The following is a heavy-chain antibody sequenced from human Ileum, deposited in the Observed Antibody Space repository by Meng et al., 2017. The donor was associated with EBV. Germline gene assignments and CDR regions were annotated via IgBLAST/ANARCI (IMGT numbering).Heavy chain of an antibody. V-gene: IGHV4-30-4*01. Sequence: QVQLQESGPGLVQPSQTLSLTCAVSGVSISSGYFHWSWIRQPPGKGLEWIGHSGSTSYNPSLRSRVTISVDTSKNQFSLKVDSATAGDTAVYYCVSYAVGAGGIGYWGQGILVTVSS. CDR3: VSYAVGAGGIGY. CDR2: HSGST. J-gene: IGHJ4*02. CDR1: GVSISSGYFH. D-gene: IGHD1-26*01.